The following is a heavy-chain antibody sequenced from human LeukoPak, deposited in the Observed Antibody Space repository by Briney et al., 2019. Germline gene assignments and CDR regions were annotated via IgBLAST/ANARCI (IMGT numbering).Heavy chain of an antibody. CDR3: AKDFRTGGSYYGHYFQH. D-gene: IGHD1-26*01. CDR1: GFTFDDYA. V-gene: IGHV3-9*01. CDR2: ISWNSGSI. J-gene: IGHJ1*01. Sequence: GGSLRLSCAASGFTFDDYAMHWVRQAPGKGLEWVSGISWNSGSIGYADSVKGRFTISRDNAKNSLYLQMNSLRAEDTALCYCAKDFRTGGSYYGHYFQHWGQGTLVTVSS.